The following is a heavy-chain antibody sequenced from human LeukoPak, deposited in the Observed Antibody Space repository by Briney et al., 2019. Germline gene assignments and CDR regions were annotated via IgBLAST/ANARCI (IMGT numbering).Heavy chain of an antibody. J-gene: IGHJ4*02. D-gene: IGHD3-22*01. Sequence: GGSLRLSCAASGFTFNYWMSWVRQAPGKGLEWMANINQDGSEKYYADSVKGRFTISRDNAKNSLYLQMNSLRAEDTAVYFCARGRLPYYDTTGESSFDQWGQGTLVTVSS. CDR3: ARGRLPYYDTTGESSFDQ. CDR2: INQDGSEK. CDR1: GFTFNYW. V-gene: IGHV3-7*01.